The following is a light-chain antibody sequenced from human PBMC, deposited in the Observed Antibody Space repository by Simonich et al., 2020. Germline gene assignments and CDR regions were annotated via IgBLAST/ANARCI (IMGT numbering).Light chain of an antibody. V-gene: IGLV2-23*01. CDR2: EGR. J-gene: IGLJ2*01. CDR1: SSDVGSYNL. CDR3: CSYAGSSTLV. Sequence: QSALTQPVSVSGSPGQSITISCTGTSSDVGSYNLVSWYQQHPGKAPKLMIYEGRKRPSGVSNRFSGSKSGNTASLTISGLQAEDEADYYCCSYAGSSTLVFGGGTKLTVL.